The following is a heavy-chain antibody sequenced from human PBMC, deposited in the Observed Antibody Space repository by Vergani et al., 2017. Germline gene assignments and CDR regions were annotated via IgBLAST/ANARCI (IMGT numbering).Heavy chain of an antibody. CDR2: IIPIFGTA. CDR1: GGTFSSYA. D-gene: IGHD3-3*02. CDR3: ASGIAHFWSDYSRDLDY. J-gene: IGHJ4*02. Sequence: QVQLVQSGAEVKKPGSSVKVSCKASGGTFSSYAISWVRQAPGQGLEWMGGIIPIFGTANYAQKFQGRVTITADESTSTAYMELSSLRSEDTAVYYCASGIAHFWSDYSRDLDYWGQGTLVTVSS. V-gene: IGHV1-69*01.